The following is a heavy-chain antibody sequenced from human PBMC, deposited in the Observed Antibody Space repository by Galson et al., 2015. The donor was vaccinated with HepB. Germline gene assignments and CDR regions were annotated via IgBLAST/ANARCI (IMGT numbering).Heavy chain of an antibody. V-gene: IGHV4-34*01. Sequence: SETLSLTCAVYGGSFSGYYWTWIRQPPGKGLEWIGDINRSGNINCTPSLKSRVTISLDTSKTQFSLKLRSVTAADTGVYYCARADRGVIIVHHYYYMDVWGKGPTVTVSS. J-gene: IGHJ6*03. CDR1: GGSFSGYY. CDR3: ARADRGVIIVHHYYYMDV. CDR2: INRSGNI. D-gene: IGHD3-10*01.